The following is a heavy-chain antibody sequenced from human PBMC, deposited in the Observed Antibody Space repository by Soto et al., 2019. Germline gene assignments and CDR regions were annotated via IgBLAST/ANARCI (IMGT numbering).Heavy chain of an antibody. CDR3: ARDKDYYGSGSYFHPTVMDV. Sequence: GGSLRLSCAASGFTFSSYGMHWVRQAPGKGLEWVAVIWYDGSNKYYADSVKGRFTISRDNSKNTLYLQMNSLRAEDTAVYYCARDKDYYGSGSYFHPTVMDVWGQGTTVTVSS. CDR2: IWYDGSNK. V-gene: IGHV3-33*01. J-gene: IGHJ6*02. D-gene: IGHD3-10*01. CDR1: GFTFSSYG.